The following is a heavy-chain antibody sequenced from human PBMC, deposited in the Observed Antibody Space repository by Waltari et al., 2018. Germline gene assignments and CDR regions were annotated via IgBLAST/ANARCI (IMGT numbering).Heavy chain of an antibody. V-gene: IGHV3-53*04. D-gene: IGHD4-17*01. CDR3: ARDFVTTTAMDV. CDR1: GFTVRGNY. Sequence: EAHLVESGGGLVQPGGSLRLSCAASGFTVRGNYLSWVRHAPVKGVGWVSILSGGGTTDYADSVKGRFTISRHSSNNTLYLQMNNLRTEDTAVYYCARDFVTTTAMDVWGQGTTVTVSS. J-gene: IGHJ6*02. CDR2: LSGGGTT.